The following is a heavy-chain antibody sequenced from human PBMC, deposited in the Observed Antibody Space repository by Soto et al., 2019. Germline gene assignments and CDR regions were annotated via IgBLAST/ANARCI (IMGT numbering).Heavy chain of an antibody. V-gene: IGHV3-30-3*01. CDR1: GFTFSSYA. D-gene: IGHD3-22*01. Sequence: GGSLRLSCAASGFTFSSYAMHWVRQAPGKGLEWVAVISYDVSNKYYADSVKGRFTISRDNSKNTLYLQMNSLRAEDTAVYYCARDYYDSSGSYYFDYWGQGTLVTVSS. CDR2: ISYDVSNK. CDR3: ARDYYDSSGSYYFDY. J-gene: IGHJ4*02.